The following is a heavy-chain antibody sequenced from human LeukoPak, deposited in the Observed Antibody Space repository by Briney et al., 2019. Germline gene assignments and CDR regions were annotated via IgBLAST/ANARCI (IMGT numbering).Heavy chain of an antibody. CDR3: ARGSHSSGRPFYYYYYGMDV. Sequence: SETLSLTCAVYGGSFSGYYWSWVRQPPGKGLEWIGEINHSGSTNYNPSLKSRVTIPVDTSKNQFSLKLSSVTAADTAVYYCARGSHSSGRPFYYYYYGMDVWGQGTTVTVSS. CDR2: INHSGST. CDR1: GGSFSGYY. J-gene: IGHJ6*02. V-gene: IGHV4-34*01. D-gene: IGHD6-19*01.